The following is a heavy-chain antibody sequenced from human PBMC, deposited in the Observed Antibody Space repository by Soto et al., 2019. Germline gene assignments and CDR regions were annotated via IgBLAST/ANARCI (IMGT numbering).Heavy chain of an antibody. CDR3: ARSVFP. CDR1: GGSISSGGYY. CDR2: IYYSGST. J-gene: IGHJ5*02. Sequence: QVQLQESGPGLVKPSQTLSLTCTVSGGSISSGGYYWTWIRQHPGKGLEWIGYIYYSGSTYYNPSLKSRVTISVDTSKTQLARKLSPVPAAGTAGYYCARSVFPWGQGTLVTVSS. V-gene: IGHV4-31*03.